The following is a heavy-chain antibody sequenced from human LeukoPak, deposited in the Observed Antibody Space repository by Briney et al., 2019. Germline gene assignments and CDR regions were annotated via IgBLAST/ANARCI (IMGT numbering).Heavy chain of an antibody. CDR3: AKIPSLDYHDY. V-gene: IGHV3-30*18. D-gene: IGHD2-21*01. Sequence: GGSLRLSCAASGFTFSSYGMHWVRPAPGKGLEWVAVISYDGGNKYYADSVKGRFTISRDNSKNTLYLQMNSLRAEGTAVYYCAKIPSLDYHDYWGQGTLVTVSS. CDR1: GFTFSSYG. J-gene: IGHJ4*02. CDR2: ISYDGGNK.